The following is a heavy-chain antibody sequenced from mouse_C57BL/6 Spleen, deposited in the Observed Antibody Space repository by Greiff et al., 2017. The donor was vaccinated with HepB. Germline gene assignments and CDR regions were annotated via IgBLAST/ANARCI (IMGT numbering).Heavy chain of an antibody. J-gene: IGHJ2*01. Sequence: QVQLKQSGAELVRPGTSVKVSCKASGYAFTNYLIEWVKQRPGQGLEWIGVINPGSGGTNYNEKFKGKATLTADKSSSTAYMQLSSLTSEDSAVYFCARTLPFTTVVFDYWGQGTTLTVSS. V-gene: IGHV1-54*01. D-gene: IGHD1-1*01. CDR2: INPGSGGT. CDR3: ARTLPFTTVVFDY. CDR1: GYAFTNYL.